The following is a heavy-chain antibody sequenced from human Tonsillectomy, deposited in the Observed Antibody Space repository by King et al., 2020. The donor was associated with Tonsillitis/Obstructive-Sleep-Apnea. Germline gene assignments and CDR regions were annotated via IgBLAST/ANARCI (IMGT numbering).Heavy chain of an antibody. J-gene: IGHJ3*02. Sequence: QLQESGPGLVKPSETLSLTCTVSGGSISSYYWSWTRQPPGKGLEWIGYIYYSGSTNYNPSLKSRVTISVDTSKNKFSLKLSSVTAADTAVYYCARAEVELATINAFDIWGQGTMVTVSS. CDR2: IYYSGST. D-gene: IGHD5-24*01. CDR1: GGSISSYY. V-gene: IGHV4-59*01. CDR3: ARAEVELATINAFDI.